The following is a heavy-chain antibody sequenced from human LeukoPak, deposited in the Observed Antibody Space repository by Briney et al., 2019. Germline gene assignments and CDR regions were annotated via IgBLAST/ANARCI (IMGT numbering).Heavy chain of an antibody. V-gene: IGHV3-30*02. D-gene: IGHD2-8*01. Sequence: GGSLRLSCAASGNTFSSYGMHWVRQAPGKGLEWVAFIRFDGGNKYYADSVKGRFSVSRDNTRNTLYLQMNSLRPEDTAVYYCAKGAPCTNGVCALSGWGQGTLVTVPS. CDR2: IRFDGGNK. CDR1: GNTFSSYG. J-gene: IGHJ4*02. CDR3: AKGAPCTNGVCALSG.